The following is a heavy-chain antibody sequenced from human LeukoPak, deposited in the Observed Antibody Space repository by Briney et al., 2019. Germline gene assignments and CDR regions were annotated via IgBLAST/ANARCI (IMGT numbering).Heavy chain of an antibody. Sequence: GGSLRLSCSASGFTFTTYAMSWVRQAPGKGLEWVAVISYDGSNKYYADSVKGRFTISRDNSKNTLYLQMNNLRAEDTAVYYCAKGEVGSGRSLGFDYWGQGTLVTVSS. J-gene: IGHJ4*02. D-gene: IGHD3-10*01. V-gene: IGHV3-30-3*01. CDR2: ISYDGSNK. CDR1: GFTFTTYA. CDR3: AKGEVGSGRSLGFDY.